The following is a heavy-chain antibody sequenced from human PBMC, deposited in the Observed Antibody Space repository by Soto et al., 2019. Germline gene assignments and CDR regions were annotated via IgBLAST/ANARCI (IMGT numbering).Heavy chain of an antibody. D-gene: IGHD3-10*01. CDR3: ARVRPGSYFVLEL. V-gene: IGHV4-31*03. Sequence: QVQLQESGPGRVKPSQTLFLTCTVSGGSINSGLYYWTWVRQYPGEGLEGIGYIYSRGNTYYSPSLKSRVDMAVDSSQNRSSLRVSSVPAATTAVYSCARVRPGSYFVLELWGKGTLVTVSS. J-gene: IGHJ4*02. CDR2: IYSRGNT. CDR1: GGSINSGLYY.